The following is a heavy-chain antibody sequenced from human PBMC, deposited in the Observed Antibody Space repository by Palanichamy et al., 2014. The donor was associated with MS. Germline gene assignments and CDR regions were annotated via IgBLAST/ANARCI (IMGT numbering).Heavy chain of an antibody. CDR1: GGSISSYY. CDR2: IYYSGSA. V-gene: IGHV4-59*01. CDR3: ARGLYSSRDDAFDI. J-gene: IGHJ3*02. D-gene: IGHD6-13*01. Sequence: QVQLQESGPGLVKPSETLSLTCTVSGGSISSYYWSWIRQPPGKGLEWIGYIYYSGSANYNPSLKSRVTISVDTSRNQFSLKLSSVTAADTAVYYCARGLYSSRDDAFDIWGQGTMVTVSS.